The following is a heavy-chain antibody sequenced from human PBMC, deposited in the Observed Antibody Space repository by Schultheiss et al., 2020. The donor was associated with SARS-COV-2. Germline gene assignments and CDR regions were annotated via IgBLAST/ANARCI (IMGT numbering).Heavy chain of an antibody. CDR1: GFTFGGYW. J-gene: IGHJ4*02. V-gene: IGHV3-23*01. Sequence: GGSLRLSCAASGFTFGGYWMTWVRQAPGKGLEWVSSISGSGASTYYADSVKGRFTISRDNSKNTLYLQMNSLRAEDTAVYYCAKDWGGSSPYYFDYWGQGTLVTVSS. CDR3: AKDWGGSSPYYFDY. CDR2: ISGSGAST. D-gene: IGHD6-6*01.